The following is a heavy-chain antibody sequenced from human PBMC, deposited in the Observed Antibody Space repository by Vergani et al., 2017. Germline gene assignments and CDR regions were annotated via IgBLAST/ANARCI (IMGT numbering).Heavy chain of an antibody. CDR3: AHSPQILGYCSGGSCQFDY. D-gene: IGHD2-15*01. J-gene: IGHJ4*02. CDR2: IIPIFGTA. V-gene: IGHV1-69*06. CDR1: GGTFSSYA. Sequence: QVQLVQSGAEVKKPGSSVKVSCKASGGTFSSYAISWVRQATGQGLEWMGGIIPIFGTANYAQKFQGRVTITADKSTSTAYMELSSLGSEDTAVYYCAHSPQILGYCSGGSCQFDYWGQGTLVTVSS.